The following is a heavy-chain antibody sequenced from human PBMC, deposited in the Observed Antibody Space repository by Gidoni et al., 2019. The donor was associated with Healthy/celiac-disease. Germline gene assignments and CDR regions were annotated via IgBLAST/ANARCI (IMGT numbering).Heavy chain of an antibody. CDR3: ARLLVRGGGYSYGYGDY. D-gene: IGHD5-18*01. V-gene: IGHV5-51*01. Sequence: EVQLVQSGAEVKKPGESLKIYGKGSGYSFTSYWNGWVRQMPGKGLEWMGIIYPGDSDTRYSPSFQCQVTISSDKSISTAYLQWSSLKASDTAMYYCARLLVRGGGYSYGYGDYWGQGTLVTVSS. CDR1: GYSFTSYW. CDR2: IYPGDSDT. J-gene: IGHJ4*02.